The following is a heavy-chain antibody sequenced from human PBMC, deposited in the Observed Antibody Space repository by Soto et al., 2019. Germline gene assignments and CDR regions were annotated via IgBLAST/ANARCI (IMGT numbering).Heavy chain of an antibody. Sequence: SSVKVSCKASGGTFSSYAIGWVRQAPGQGLEWMGGIIPIFGTANYAQKFQGRVTITADASTSTAYMELSSLRSEDTAVYYCAREVLCGDPFEGVFDICGQGTTVTVSS. CDR2: IIPIFGTA. J-gene: IGHJ3*02. V-gene: IGHV1-69*13. D-gene: IGHD7-27*01. CDR1: GGTFSSYA. CDR3: AREVLCGDPFEGVFDI.